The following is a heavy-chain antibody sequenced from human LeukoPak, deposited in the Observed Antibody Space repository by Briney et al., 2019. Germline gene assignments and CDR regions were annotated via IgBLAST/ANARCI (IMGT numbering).Heavy chain of an antibody. Sequence: SETLSLTCAVYGGSFSDYYWTWIRQTPGKGLEWIGEMSPSGSSNYNPSLKSRVTISVDTSKNQFSLKLSSVTAADTAVYYCARGTDGYSQYWGQGTLVTVSS. CDR1: GGSFSDYY. V-gene: IGHV4-34*01. D-gene: IGHD5-18*01. J-gene: IGHJ4*02. CDR3: ARGTDGYSQY. CDR2: MSPSGSS.